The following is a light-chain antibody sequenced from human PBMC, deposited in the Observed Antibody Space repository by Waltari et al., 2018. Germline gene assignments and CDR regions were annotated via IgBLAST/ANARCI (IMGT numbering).Light chain of an antibody. CDR2: EVT. CDR1: SRDVGNYNL. CDR3: CSYAGLGIYV. V-gene: IGLV2-23*02. Sequence: QSGLTQPASVSGSPGQSITISCTGTSRDVGNYNLVSWYQQYPGKAPELMVYEVTKRTSGVSDRFSGAKSGNTASLTIYGLQSEDEADYYCCSYAGLGIYVFGTGTKVTVL. J-gene: IGLJ1*01.